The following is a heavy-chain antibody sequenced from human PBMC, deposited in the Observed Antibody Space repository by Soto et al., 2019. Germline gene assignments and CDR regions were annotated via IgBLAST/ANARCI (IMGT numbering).Heavy chain of an antibody. Sequence: QVQLVQSGAEVKKPGASVKVSCKASGDPFSNYDIKWVRQATGQGLEWMVWMNPNSGNTGSARKFQGRVTMTRNTSISTAYMELSSLRSEDTDVYYCARGRNGMDVWGQGTTVTVSS. CDR1: GDPFSNYD. J-gene: IGHJ6*02. V-gene: IGHV1-8*01. CDR3: ARGRNGMDV. CDR2: MNPNSGNT.